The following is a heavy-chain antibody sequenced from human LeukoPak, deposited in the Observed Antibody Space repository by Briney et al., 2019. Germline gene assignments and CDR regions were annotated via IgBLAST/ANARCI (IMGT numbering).Heavy chain of an antibody. D-gene: IGHD3-9*01. V-gene: IGHV4-4*07. CDR1: GGSMSSYY. Sequence: SETLSLTCSVSGGSMSSYYWSWIRQPAGKGLEWIGRIYTSGSTNYNPSLKTRLIMSVDTSKKQFSLKLSSVTAADTAVYYCARDTFWLGKYYFDYWGQGTLVTVSS. CDR2: IYTSGST. J-gene: IGHJ4*02. CDR3: ARDTFWLGKYYFDY.